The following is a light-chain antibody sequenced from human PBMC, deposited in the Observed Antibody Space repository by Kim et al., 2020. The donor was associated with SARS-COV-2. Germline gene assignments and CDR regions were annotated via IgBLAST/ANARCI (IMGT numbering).Light chain of an antibody. CDR3: QQYYSYPLT. CDR1: QGISSY. V-gene: IGKV1-8*01. CDR2: AAS. J-gene: IGKJ4*01. Sequence: IRMTQSPSSFSASTGDRVTITCRASQGISSYLAWYQQKPGKAPKLLIYAASTLQSGVPSRFSGSGSGTDFTLTISCLQSEDFATYNCQQYYSYPLTFGGGTKVDIK.